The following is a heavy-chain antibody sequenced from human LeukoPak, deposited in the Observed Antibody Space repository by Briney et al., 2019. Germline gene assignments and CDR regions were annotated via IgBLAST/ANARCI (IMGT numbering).Heavy chain of an antibody. CDR3: ARGESAAGDASEFAY. J-gene: IGHJ4*02. CDR1: GFTLSNYS. V-gene: IGHV3-21*01. CDR2: ITSRSSSI. D-gene: IGHD6-13*01. Sequence: GGSLRLSCAGSGFTLSNYSINWVRQAPGKGLEWVSSITSRSSSIYYADSVKGRFTISRDNAKNSLYLHMNSLRAEDTAVYYCARGESAAGDASEFAYWGQGILVTVSP.